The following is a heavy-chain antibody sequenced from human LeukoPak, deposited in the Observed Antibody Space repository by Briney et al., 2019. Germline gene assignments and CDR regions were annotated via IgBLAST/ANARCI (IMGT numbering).Heavy chain of an antibody. J-gene: IGHJ3*02. D-gene: IGHD3/OR15-3a*01. V-gene: IGHV3-21*01. CDR1: GFTYSSYS. Sequence: GGSLRLSCAASGFTYSSYSMNWVLQAPGKELEWVSSISSSSSYIYYADSVKGRFTISRDNAKNSLYLQMNSLRAEDTAVYYCARDEAKDYAFDIWGQGTMVTVSS. CDR3: ARDEAKDYAFDI. CDR2: ISSSSSYI.